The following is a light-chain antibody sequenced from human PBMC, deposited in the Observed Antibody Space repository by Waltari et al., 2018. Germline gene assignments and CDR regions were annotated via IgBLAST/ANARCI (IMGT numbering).Light chain of an antibody. Sequence: SYDLTQPSSVSVSRGQTARITCSGDILAKKYGRWFQQKPGQAPVQVIYKDNERPSGIPERFSGSSSGTTVTLTISGAHVDDEADYYCYSAADNAVGVFGGGTKLTV. CDR2: KDN. J-gene: IGLJ3*02. CDR1: ILAKKY. CDR3: YSAADNAVGV. V-gene: IGLV3-27*01.